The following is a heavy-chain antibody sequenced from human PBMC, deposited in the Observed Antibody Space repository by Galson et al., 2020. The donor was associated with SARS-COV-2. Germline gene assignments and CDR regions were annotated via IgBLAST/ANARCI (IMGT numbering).Heavy chain of an antibody. V-gene: IGHV4-39*01. CDR1: GGAITNSRYY. J-gene: IGHJ4*02. CDR2: IYYAGFT. CDR3: ARSRYYDTTDFLAFFDF. Sequence: SETLSLTCSVSGGAITNSRYYWSWIRQSPGKGLEWIGGIYYAGFTFYNPSLKSRVTISVDTSNNQFSLKLSSVTAADTAMFYCARSRYYDTTDFLAFFDFWGQGAPVTVSS. D-gene: IGHD3-22*01.